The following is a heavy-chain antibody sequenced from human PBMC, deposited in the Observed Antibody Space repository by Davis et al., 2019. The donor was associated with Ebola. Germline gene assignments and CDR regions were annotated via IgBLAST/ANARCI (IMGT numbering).Heavy chain of an antibody. CDR2: ISSSGSTI. CDR3: ASSAGSWTFDY. J-gene: IGHJ4*02. V-gene: IGHV3-11*04. Sequence: GESLKISCAASGFTFSDYYMSWIRQAPGKGLEWASYISSSGSTIYYADSVKGRFTISRDNAKNSLYLQMNSLRAEDTAVYYCASSAGSWTFDYWGQGTLVTVSS. CDR1: GFTFSDYY. D-gene: IGHD3/OR15-3a*01.